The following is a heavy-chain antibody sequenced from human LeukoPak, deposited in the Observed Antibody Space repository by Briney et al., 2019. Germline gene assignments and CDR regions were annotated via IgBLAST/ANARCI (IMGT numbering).Heavy chain of an antibody. CDR2: ISSSGSTI. Sequence: GGSLRLSCAASGFTFSSYEMNWVRQAPGKGLEWVSYISSSGSTIYYADSVKGRFTISRDNAKNSLYLQMNTLRAEDTAVYYCAKTGSSRFDYWGQGTLVTVSS. CDR3: AKTGSSRFDY. J-gene: IGHJ4*02. CDR1: GFTFSSYE. D-gene: IGHD1-26*01. V-gene: IGHV3-48*03.